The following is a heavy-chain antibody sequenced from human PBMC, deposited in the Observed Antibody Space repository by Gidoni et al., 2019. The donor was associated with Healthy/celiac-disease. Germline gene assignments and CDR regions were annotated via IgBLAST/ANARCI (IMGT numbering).Heavy chain of an antibody. V-gene: IGHV4-39*01. Sequence: QLQLQESGPGLVKPSETLSLTCTVSGGSISSSSYYWGWIRQPPGKGLEWIGSIYYSGSTYYNPSLKSRVTISVDTSKNQFSLKLSSVTAADTAVYYCARLTGYSSGWSVGDYYYYMDVWGKGTTVTVSS. CDR3: ARLTGYSSGWSVGDYYYYMDV. J-gene: IGHJ6*03. D-gene: IGHD6-19*01. CDR1: GGSISSSSYY. CDR2: IYYSGST.